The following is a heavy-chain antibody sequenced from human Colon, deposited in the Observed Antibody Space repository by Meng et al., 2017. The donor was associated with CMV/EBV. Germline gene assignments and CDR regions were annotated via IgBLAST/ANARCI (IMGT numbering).Heavy chain of an antibody. Sequence: SETLSLTCTVSGASISSGGYHWSWIRQHPGKGLEWIGYVYHSVTTYHNPSLKSRLTMSVDSSKNQFFLKLSSVTAADTAMYYCVRDQMTMVTDAGLGYLRLDPWGQGTLVTVSS. CDR1: GASISSGGYH. V-gene: IGHV4-31*03. D-gene: IGHD4/OR15-4a*01. CDR2: VYHSVTT. CDR3: VRDQMTMVTDAGLGYLRLDP. J-gene: IGHJ5*02.